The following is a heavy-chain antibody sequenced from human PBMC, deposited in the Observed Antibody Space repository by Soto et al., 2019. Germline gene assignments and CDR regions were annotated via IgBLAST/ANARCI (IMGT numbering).Heavy chain of an antibody. CDR2: IYYSGST. J-gene: IGHJ3*02. CDR3: AWFYMVRGVMGAFDI. D-gene: IGHD3-10*01. Sequence: QVQLQESGPGLVKPSQTLSLTCTVSGGSNSSGGYYWSWIRQHPGKGLEWIGYIYYSGSTYYNPSHKSLVTIVIVESKNQCTLKLSSVSAAASAVYYCAWFYMVRGVMGAFDIWGQGTMVTVSS. CDR1: GGSNSSGGYY. V-gene: IGHV4-31*01.